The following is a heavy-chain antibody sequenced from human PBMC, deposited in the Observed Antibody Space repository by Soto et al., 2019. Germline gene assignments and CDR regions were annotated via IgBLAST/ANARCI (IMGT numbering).Heavy chain of an antibody. D-gene: IGHD2-2*01. CDR1: GGSISSYY. J-gene: IGHJ5*02. V-gene: IGHV4-59*01. Sequence: SETLSLTCTVSGGSISSYYWSWIRQPPGKGLEWIGYIYYSGSTNYNPSLKSRVTISVDTSKNQFSLKLSSVTAADTAVYYCAREEYQLLKTRWFDPWGQGTLVTVS. CDR3: AREEYQLLKTRWFDP. CDR2: IYYSGST.